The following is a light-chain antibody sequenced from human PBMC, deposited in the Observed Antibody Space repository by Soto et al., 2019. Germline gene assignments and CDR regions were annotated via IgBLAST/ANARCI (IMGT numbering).Light chain of an antibody. CDR2: EVS. V-gene: IGLV2-14*01. J-gene: IGLJ2*01. CDR3: SSYTSTSPVV. Sequence: QSVLIQPASVSGSPGQSITISCTGTSSDVGGYNYVSWYQQHPDKAPKLMIYEVSNRPSGVSNRFSGSKSGNTASLTISGLQAEDEADYYCSSYTSTSPVVFGGGTKLTVL. CDR1: SSDVGGYNY.